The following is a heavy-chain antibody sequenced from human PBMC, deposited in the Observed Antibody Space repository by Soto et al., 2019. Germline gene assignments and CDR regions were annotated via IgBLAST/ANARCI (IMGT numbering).Heavy chain of an antibody. J-gene: IGHJ6*02. Sequence: GASVKVSCKASGYTFTSYGISWVRQAPGQGLEWMGWISAYNGNTNYAQKLQGRVTMTTDTSTSTAYMELRSLRSDDTAVYYCVRERGAAALVYYYYYGMDVWGQGTTVTVSS. D-gene: IGHD6-13*01. V-gene: IGHV1-18*01. CDR2: ISAYNGNT. CDR1: GYTFTSYG. CDR3: VRERGAAALVYYYYYGMDV.